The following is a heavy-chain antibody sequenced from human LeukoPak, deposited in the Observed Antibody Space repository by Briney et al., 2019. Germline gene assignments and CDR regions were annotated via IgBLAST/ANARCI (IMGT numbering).Heavy chain of an antibody. V-gene: IGHV4-39*01. CDR2: IYYSGST. CDR1: GGSTSSSSYY. CDR3: AAYIVVVTRDAFDI. J-gene: IGHJ3*02. Sequence: PSETLSLTCTVSGGSTSSSSYYWGWIRQPPGKGLEWIGSIYYSGSTYYNPSLKSRVTISVDTSKNQFSLKLSSVTAADTAVYYCAAYIVVVTRDAFDIWGQGTMVTVSS. D-gene: IGHD3-22*01.